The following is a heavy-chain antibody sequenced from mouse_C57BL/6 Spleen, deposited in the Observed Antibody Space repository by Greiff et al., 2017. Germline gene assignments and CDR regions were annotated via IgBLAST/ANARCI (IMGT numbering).Heavy chain of an antibody. CDR1: GYAFSSSW. J-gene: IGHJ3*01. V-gene: IGHV1-82*01. Sequence: VQLQESGPELVKPGASVKISCKASGYAFSSSWMNWVKQRPGKGLEWIGRIYPGDGDTNYNGKFKGKATLTADKSSSTAYMQLSSLTSEDSAVYYCARQGDGYPDWGQGTLVTVAA. D-gene: IGHD2-3*01. CDR2: IYPGDGDT. CDR3: ARQGDGYPD.